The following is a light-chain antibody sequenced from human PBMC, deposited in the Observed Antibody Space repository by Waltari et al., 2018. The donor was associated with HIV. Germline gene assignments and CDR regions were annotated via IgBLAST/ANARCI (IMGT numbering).Light chain of an antibody. Sequence: SYVLTQPPSVSVAPGQTARITCGGNNIGSKSVNWYQQKPGQAPVLVVYDDSDRPSGSPERFAGPNSGNTATLTISRVEAGDEADYYCQVWDSSSDHVVFGGGTKLTVL. V-gene: IGLV3-21*02. CDR2: DDS. CDR3: QVWDSSSDHVV. J-gene: IGLJ2*01. CDR1: NIGSKS.